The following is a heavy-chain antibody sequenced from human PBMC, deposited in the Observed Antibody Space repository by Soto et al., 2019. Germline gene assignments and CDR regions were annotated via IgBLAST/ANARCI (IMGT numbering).Heavy chain of an antibody. CDR2: IYYSGST. V-gene: IGHV4-59*01. CDR1: GGSISSYY. Sequence: PSETLSLTCTASGGSISSYYWSWIRQPPEKGLEWIGYIYYSGSTNYNPSIKSRVTISVDTSKNQFSLKLSSVTAAATAVYYCARVRGESSSSTGMGYYYGMDVWGQGTTVTVSS. D-gene: IGHD6-6*01. J-gene: IGHJ6*02. CDR3: ARVRGESSSSTGMGYYYGMDV.